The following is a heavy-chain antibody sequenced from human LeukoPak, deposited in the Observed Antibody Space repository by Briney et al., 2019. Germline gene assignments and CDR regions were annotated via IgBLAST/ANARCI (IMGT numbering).Heavy chain of an antibody. CDR1: GFTFSEYS. D-gene: IGHD2-15*01. CDR2: IRSNGRDT. J-gene: IGHJ5*02. Sequence: GGSLRLSCAASGFTFSEYSMSWVRQAPGKGLEWVSNIRSNGRDTYYADSVKGRFTISRDNSKNTLYLEMNILRAEDTAVYYCAKGGYTTCFDPWGQGTLVTASS. CDR3: AKGGYTTCFDP. V-gene: IGHV3-23*01.